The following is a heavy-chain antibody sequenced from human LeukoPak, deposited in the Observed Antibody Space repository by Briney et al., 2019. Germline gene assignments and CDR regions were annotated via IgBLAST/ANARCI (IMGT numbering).Heavy chain of an antibody. CDR3: ARDQLEVVVTATFDY. Sequence: GGSLRLSCAASGFTFSSYGMHWVRQAPGKGLEWVAVIWYDGSNEYYADSVKGRFTISRDNSKNTLYLQLNSLRAEDTAVYYCARDQLEVVVTATFDYWGQGTLVTVSS. J-gene: IGHJ4*02. CDR1: GFTFSSYG. V-gene: IGHV3-33*01. D-gene: IGHD2-21*02. CDR2: IWYDGSNE.